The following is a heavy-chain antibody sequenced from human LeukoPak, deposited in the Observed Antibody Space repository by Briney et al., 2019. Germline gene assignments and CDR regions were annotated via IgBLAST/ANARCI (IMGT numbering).Heavy chain of an antibody. CDR2: IYYSGTT. CDR3: ARGVYIAAAQYGY. Sequence: SETLSLTCTVSGGSISNYYWSWFRQPPGKGLEWIGYIYYSGTTNYNPSLKSRVTISVDTSKNQFSLKLSSVTAADTAVYYCARGVYIAAAQYGYWGQGTLVTVSS. V-gene: IGHV4-59*01. J-gene: IGHJ4*02. CDR1: GGSISNYY. D-gene: IGHD6-13*01.